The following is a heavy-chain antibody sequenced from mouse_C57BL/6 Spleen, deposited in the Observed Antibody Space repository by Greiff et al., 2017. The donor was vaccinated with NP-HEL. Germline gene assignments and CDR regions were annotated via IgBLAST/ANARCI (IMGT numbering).Heavy chain of an antibody. D-gene: IGHD1-1*01. Sequence: QVQLQQPGAELVRPGTSVKLSCKASGYTFTSYWMHWVKQRPGQGLEWIGVIDPSDSYTNYNQKFKGKATLTVDTSSSTAYMQLSSLTSDDSAVYYCARDGSGAWFAYWGQGTLVTVSA. CDR3: ARDGSGAWFAY. CDR1: GYTFTSYW. J-gene: IGHJ3*01. V-gene: IGHV1-59*01. CDR2: IDPSDSYT.